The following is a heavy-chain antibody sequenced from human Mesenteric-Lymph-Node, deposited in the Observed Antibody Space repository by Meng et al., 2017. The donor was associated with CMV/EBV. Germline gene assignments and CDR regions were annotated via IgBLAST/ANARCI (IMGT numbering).Heavy chain of an antibody. Sequence: ASVKVSCKASGNTFTGYYIYWVRQAPGQGLEWMGWINPNGGGTNYAQKFQGRVTMTRDTSISTAYMELSRLSSDDTAVYYCARDPSQDNWFDPWGLGTLVTVSS. V-gene: IGHV1-2*02. CDR2: INPNGGGT. CDR3: ARDPSQDNWFDP. CDR1: GNTFTGYY. J-gene: IGHJ5*02.